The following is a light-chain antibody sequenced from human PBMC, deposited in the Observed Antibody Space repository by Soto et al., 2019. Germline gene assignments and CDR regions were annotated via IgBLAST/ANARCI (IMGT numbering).Light chain of an antibody. V-gene: IGKV3-20*01. CDR2: AAS. CDR1: QSIAGNF. Sequence: EIVLTQSPGTLSLSPGEGATLSCTASQSIAGNFLAWYQQRPGQAPRLLISAASSRASAMPDRFSGSGCGTEFTLTISRLEPEDSGVYSCQQYGSSPLTFGPGTKLNIK. CDR3: QQYGSSPLT. J-gene: IGKJ3*01.